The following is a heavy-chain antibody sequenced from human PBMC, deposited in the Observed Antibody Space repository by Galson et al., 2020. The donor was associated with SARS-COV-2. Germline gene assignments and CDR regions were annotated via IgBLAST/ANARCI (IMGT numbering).Heavy chain of an antibody. V-gene: IGHV3-53*01. CDR1: GFTVSSNY. CDR2: IYNGGST. Sequence: GGSLRLSCAASGFTVSSNYMSWVRQAPGKGLEWVSVIYNGGSTSYADSVKSRFTISRDNSKNTLYLQMNSLRAEDTAVYYCASMVRDFAGLYYCGMDGWGQGTTGIVAS. D-gene: IGHD3-10*01. J-gene: IGHJ6*02. CDR3: ASMVRDFAGLYYCGMDG.